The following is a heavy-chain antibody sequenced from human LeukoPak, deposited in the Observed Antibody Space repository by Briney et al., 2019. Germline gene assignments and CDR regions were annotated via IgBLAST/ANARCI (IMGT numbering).Heavy chain of an antibody. CDR2: INPSGGST. V-gene: IGHV1-46*01. D-gene: IGHD6-19*01. J-gene: IGHJ5*02. CDR1: GYTFTGYY. CDR3: ARDYTDAVAKHWFDP. Sequence: ASVKVFCKASGYTFTGYYMHWVRQAPGQGLEWMGIINPSGGSTSYAQKFQGRVTMTRDTSTSTVYMELSSLRSEDTAVYYCARDYTDAVAKHWFDPWGQGTLVTVSS.